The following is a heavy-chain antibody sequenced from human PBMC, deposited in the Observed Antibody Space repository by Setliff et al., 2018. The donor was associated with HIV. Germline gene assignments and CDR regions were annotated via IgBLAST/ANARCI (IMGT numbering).Heavy chain of an antibody. Sequence: SETLSLTCTVSGGSISSYYWSWIRQPPGKGLEWIGSIYPGSTKYNPSLRSRLTISLDSSTNQFSVTLSSVTAADTAMYYCARYTVGSMLDYWGPGTLVTVSS. CDR1: GGSISSYY. CDR2: IYPGST. V-gene: IGHV4-4*08. D-gene: IGHD2-8*02. J-gene: IGHJ4*02. CDR3: ARYTVGSMLDY.